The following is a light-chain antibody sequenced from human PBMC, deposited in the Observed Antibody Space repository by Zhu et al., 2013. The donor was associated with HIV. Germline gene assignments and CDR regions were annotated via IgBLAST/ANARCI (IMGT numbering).Light chain of an antibody. V-gene: IGKV3-20*01. J-gene: IGKJ4*01. Sequence: DIVLTQSPGTLSLSPGDRATLSCRASQSVSSFYFSWYQQKPGQPPRLLMYETSTRAAGIPARFSGSGSVRDFTLTITGLEPEDFAVYYCQQYGSSPLTFGGGTTMEI. CDR2: ETS. CDR3: QQYGSSPLT. CDR1: QSVSSFY.